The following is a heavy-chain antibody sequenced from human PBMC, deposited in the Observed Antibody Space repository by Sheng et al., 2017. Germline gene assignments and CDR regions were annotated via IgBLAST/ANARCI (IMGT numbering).Heavy chain of an antibody. CDR1: GFAFSTYS. CDR2: ISYDGSNK. D-gene: IGHD6-25*01. CDR3: ARDGIVAAGSFDFDY. Sequence: QVQLVESGGGVVQPGRSLSLSCAASGFAFSTYSMHWVRQAPGKGLEWVAVISYDGSNKYYADSVKGRFTISRDNSKNTVSLQMNGLRVDDTAVFYCARDGIVAAGSFDFDYWGQGTLVTVSS. J-gene: IGHJ4*02. V-gene: IGHV3-30*04.